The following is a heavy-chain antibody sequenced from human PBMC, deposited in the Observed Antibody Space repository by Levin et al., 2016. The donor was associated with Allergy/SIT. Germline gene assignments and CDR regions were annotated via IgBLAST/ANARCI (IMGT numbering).Heavy chain of an antibody. D-gene: IGHD2-8*02. J-gene: IGHJ6*02. CDR2: INHSGST. Sequence: RQPPGKGLEWIGEINHSGSTNYNPSLKSRVTISVDTSKNQFSLKLSSVTAADTAVYYCARLFTGYYYYYGMDVWGQGTTVTVSS. V-gene: IGHV4-34*01. CDR3: ARLFTGYYYYYGMDV.